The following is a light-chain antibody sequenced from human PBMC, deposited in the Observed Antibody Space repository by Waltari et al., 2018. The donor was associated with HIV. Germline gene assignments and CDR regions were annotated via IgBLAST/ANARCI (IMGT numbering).Light chain of an antibody. V-gene: IGLV1-40*01. CDR3: QSYDNSLGIV. CDR1: TSNLGTGYH. J-gene: IGLJ1*01. Sequence: QSQLTQPPSVSGPPGQRVTISCTGTTSNLGTGYHVHWYQQVPGTAPKLLIHGNTNRPSGVPDRFSGSKSGTSASLAITGLQAEDEADYYCQSYDNSLGIVFGSGTKVTVL. CDR2: GNT.